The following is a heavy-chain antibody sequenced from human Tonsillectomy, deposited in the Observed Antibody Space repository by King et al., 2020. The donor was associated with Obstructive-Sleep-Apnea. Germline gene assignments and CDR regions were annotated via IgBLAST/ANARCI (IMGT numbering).Heavy chain of an antibody. D-gene: IGHD1-14*01. Sequence: VQLVESGGGVVQPGRSLRLSCAASGFIFSNYGMHWVRQAPGKGLEWVAVISYDGSKAYYADSVKGRFTISRDNSKNTLYLQMNSLRSEGTAVYYCAKDRRKWQKSDICEADYWGQGTLVTVSS. CDR1: GFIFSNYG. CDR2: ISYDGSKA. V-gene: IGHV3-30*18. CDR3: AKDRRKWQKSDICEADY. J-gene: IGHJ4*02.